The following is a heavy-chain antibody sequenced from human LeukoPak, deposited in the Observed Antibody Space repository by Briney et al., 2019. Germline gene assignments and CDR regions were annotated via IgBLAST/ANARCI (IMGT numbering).Heavy chain of an antibody. J-gene: IGHJ6*03. CDR3: ARDDSSTMGYYYYMDV. CDR1: GYTFTGYY. Sequence: ASVKVSCKASGYTFTGYYMHWVRQAPGQGLEWMGWINPNSGGTNYAQRFQGRVTMTRDTSISTAYMELSRLRSDDTAVYYCARDDSSTMGYYYYMDVWGKGTTVTISS. CDR2: INPNSGGT. V-gene: IGHV1-2*02. D-gene: IGHD2-2*01.